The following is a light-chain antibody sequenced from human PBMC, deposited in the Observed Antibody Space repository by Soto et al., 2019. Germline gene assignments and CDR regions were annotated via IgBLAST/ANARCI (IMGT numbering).Light chain of an antibody. CDR2: GAS. CDR1: QSVTNSF. CDR3: QQYVSSPWA. J-gene: IGKJ1*01. V-gene: IGKV3-20*01. Sequence: MLLAQSPGTLSLSPGERATLSFRASQSVTNSFLAWYQQKPGQAPRLLIYGASRRATGIPDRFTGGGSGTDFTLTISRLEPEDFAVYYCQQYVSSPWAFGQGTKVDTK.